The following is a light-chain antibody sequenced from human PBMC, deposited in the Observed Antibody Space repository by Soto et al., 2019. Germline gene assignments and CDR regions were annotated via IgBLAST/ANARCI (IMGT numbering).Light chain of an antibody. J-gene: IGKJ5*01. CDR2: GTS. Sequence: EIVMTQSPATLSVSPGERATLSCRASQSVNSNLAWYQQKAGQAPRLLIYGTSTRATGIPARFSGSGSGTEFTLTISSLHSEDFAVYYCQQYYDWPITFGQGTRLEIK. V-gene: IGKV3-15*01. CDR1: QSVNSN. CDR3: QQYYDWPIT.